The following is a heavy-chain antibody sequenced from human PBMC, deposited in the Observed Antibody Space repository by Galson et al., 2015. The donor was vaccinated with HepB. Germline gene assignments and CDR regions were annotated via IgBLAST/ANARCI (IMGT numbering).Heavy chain of an antibody. CDR3: AREPGWLYYFDY. D-gene: IGHD6-19*01. J-gene: IGHJ4*02. Sequence: SLRLSCAASGFTFSSYAMHWVRQAPGKGLEWVAVISYDGSNKYYADSVKGRFTISRDNSKNTLYLQMNSLRAEDTAVYYCAREPGWLYYFDYWGQGTLVTVSS. CDR1: GFTFSSYA. V-gene: IGHV3-30-3*01. CDR2: ISYDGSNK.